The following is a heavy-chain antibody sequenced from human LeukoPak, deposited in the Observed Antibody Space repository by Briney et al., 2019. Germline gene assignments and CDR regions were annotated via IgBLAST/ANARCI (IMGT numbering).Heavy chain of an antibody. J-gene: IGHJ4*02. CDR3: ATSRDYYDNNGYYPYYFDY. CDR1: GFTFSSYA. Sequence: GGSLRLSCAASGFTFSSYAMSWVRQAPGKGLEWVAVIPNDRRNNYYADSVKGRFTISRDNSKNTLYLRMNSLRAEDTAVYHCATSRDYYDNNGYYPYYFDYWGQGTLVTVSS. CDR2: IPNDRRNN. V-gene: IGHV3-30*03. D-gene: IGHD3-22*01.